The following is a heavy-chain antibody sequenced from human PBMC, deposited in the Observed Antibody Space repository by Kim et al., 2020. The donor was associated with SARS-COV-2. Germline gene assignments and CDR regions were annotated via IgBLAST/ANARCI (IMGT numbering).Heavy chain of an antibody. V-gene: IGHV3-11*01. J-gene: IGHJ4*02. Sequence: IYYADSVKGRVTISKDNAKNSLYLQMNSLRAEDTAVYYCARDPRTSYTFDYWGQGTLVTVSS. D-gene: IGHD1-1*01. CDR2: I. CDR3: ARDPRTSYTFDY.